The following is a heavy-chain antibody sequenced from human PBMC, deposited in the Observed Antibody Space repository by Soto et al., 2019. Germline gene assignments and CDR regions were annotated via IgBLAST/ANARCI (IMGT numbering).Heavy chain of an antibody. Sequence: PGGSLRLSCAASGFTVSSNYMSWVRQAPGKGLEWVSVIYSGGSTYHVDSVRGRFTISRDNSKNTLYLQMKSLRAEDTAVYYCARDPPATRHGMDVWGQGTTVTSP. CDR2: IYSGGST. V-gene: IGHV3-53*01. CDR1: GFTVSSNY. J-gene: IGHJ6*02. CDR3: ARDPPATRHGMDV.